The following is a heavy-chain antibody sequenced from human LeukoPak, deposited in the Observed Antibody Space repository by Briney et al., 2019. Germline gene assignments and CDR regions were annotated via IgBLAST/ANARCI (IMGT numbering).Heavy chain of an antibody. CDR3: AKVVSYSGYDLHPSFDY. CDR1: GFTFSSYA. Sequence: GGSLRLSCAASGFTFSSYAMSWVRQAPGRGLEWVSAISGSGASTYYADSVKGRFTISRDDSKNTLYLQINSLRAEDTAVYYCAKVVSYSGYDLHPSFDYWGQGTLVTVSS. D-gene: IGHD5-12*01. CDR2: ISGSGAST. J-gene: IGHJ4*02. V-gene: IGHV3-23*01.